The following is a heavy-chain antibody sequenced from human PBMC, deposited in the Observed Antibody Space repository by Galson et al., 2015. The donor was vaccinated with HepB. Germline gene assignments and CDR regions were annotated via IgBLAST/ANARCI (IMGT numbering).Heavy chain of an antibody. J-gene: IGHJ4*02. CDR2: ILYDGSNK. CDR3: ARGSGSGSSYKPLFDY. Sequence: SLRLSCAASGFTFSNYAMHWVRQAPGKGLEWVASILYDGSNKDYADSVKGRFTISRNNSRNTLYLQMNSLRAEDTTVYYCARGSGSGSSYKPLFDYWGQGTLVTVSS. V-gene: IGHV3-30-3*01. D-gene: IGHD3-10*01. CDR1: GFTFSNYA.